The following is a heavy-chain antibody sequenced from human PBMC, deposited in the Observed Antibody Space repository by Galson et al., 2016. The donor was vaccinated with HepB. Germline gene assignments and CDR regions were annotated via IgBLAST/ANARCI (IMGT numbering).Heavy chain of an antibody. CDR3: AKQALIASGRHMDV. CDR1: GFTFGRFA. V-gene: IGHV3-23*01. D-gene: IGHD3-10*01. Sequence: SLRLSCAASGFTFGRFAMSWVRQAPGKGLEWVASLSGSGDNTYYADSVKGRFTISRDNSKNTQYLQMNSVRAEDTAVYYCAKQALIASGRHMDVWGQGTTVTVSS. CDR2: LSGSGDNT. J-gene: IGHJ6*02.